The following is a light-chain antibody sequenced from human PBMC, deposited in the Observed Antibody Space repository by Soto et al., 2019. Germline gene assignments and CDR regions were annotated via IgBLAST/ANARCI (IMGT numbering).Light chain of an antibody. CDR1: SFNVGGNT. J-gene: IGLJ2*01. CDR2: SNN. V-gene: IGLV1-44*01. CDR3: AAWDDSLNGVV. Sequence: QSVLTQPTSASGTPGQRVTISCSGSSFNVGGNTVNWYQQVTGTAPKLLINSNNQRPSGVPDRFSGSKSGTSASLAISGLQSEDEADYYCAAWDDSLNGVVFGGGTKVTVL.